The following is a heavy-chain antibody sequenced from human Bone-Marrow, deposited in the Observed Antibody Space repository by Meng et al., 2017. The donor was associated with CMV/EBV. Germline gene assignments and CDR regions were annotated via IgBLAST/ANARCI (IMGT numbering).Heavy chain of an antibody. Sequence: ASVKVSCKASGYSFTNYYTHWVRLAPGQGLEWMGAINPTVDAANYARKFQGRVTMTRDTSTSTVYMELRSLRSEDRAVYYCATSAYDYWHGRYSGIVDYNGMDVCGPGTTVIASS. J-gene: IGHJ6*02. CDR2: INPTVDAA. CDR1: GYSFTNYY. V-gene: IGHV1-46*01. CDR3: ATSAYDYWHGRYSGIVDYNGMDV. D-gene: IGHD1-26*01.